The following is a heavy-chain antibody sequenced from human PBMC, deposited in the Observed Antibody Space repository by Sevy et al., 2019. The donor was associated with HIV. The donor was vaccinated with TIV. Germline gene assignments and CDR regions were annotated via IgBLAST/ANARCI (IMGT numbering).Heavy chain of an antibody. D-gene: IGHD3-22*01. CDR3: ARASLARGKYYYDSSGYKILGAFDI. J-gene: IGHJ3*02. CDR1: GGSISSYY. Sequence: SETLSLTCTVSGGSISSYYWSWIRQPPGKGLEWIGYIYYSGSTNYNPSLKSRVTISVDTSKNQFALKLSSVTAADTAVYYCARASLARGKYYYDSSGYKILGAFDIWGQGTMVTVSS. CDR2: IYYSGST. V-gene: IGHV4-59*01.